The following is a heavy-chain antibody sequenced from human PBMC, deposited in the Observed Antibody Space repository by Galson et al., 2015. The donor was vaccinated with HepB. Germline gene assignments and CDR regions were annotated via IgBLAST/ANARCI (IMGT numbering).Heavy chain of an antibody. CDR1: GYTFTSYA. V-gene: IGHV1-3*01. CDR2: INAGNGNT. Sequence: SVKVSCKASGYTFTSYAMHWVRQAPGQRLEWMGWINAGNGNTKYSQKFQGRVTITRDTSASTAYMELSSLRSEDTAAYYCARGDNHGAFDYWGQGTLVTVSS. J-gene: IGHJ4*02. CDR3: ARGDNHGAFDY. D-gene: IGHD1-14*01.